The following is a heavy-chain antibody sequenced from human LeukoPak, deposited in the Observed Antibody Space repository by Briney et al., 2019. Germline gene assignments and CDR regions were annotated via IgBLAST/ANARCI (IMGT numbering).Heavy chain of an antibody. CDR2: INPNSGGT. CDR1: GYTFTGYY. D-gene: IGHD2-15*01. J-gene: IGHJ6*02. CDR3: ARLLLGFYGMDV. Sequence: ASVKVSCKASGYTFTGYYMHWVRQAPGQGLEWMGWINPNSGGTNYAQKFQGRVTMTRDTSISTAYMELSRLRSDDTAVYYCARLLLGFYGMDVWGQGTTVTVSS. V-gene: IGHV1-2*02.